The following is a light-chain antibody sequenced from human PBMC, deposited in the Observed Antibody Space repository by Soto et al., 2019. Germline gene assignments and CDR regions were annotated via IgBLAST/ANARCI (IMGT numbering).Light chain of an antibody. CDR3: QQYGSSGT. V-gene: IGKV3-20*01. CDR2: GAS. Sequence: EILLTQSPGTLSLSPGGRATLSCRANQSFSSSSLAWYQQKPGQAPRLLIYGASSRATGIPDRFSGSGSGTDFTLTISRLEPEDFAVYYCQQYGSSGTFGQGTKVDIK. CDR1: QSFSSSS. J-gene: IGKJ1*01.